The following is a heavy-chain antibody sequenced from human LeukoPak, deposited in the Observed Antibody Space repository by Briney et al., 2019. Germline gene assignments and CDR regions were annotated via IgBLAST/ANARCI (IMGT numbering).Heavy chain of an antibody. CDR3: ARGILSSGWYEYYFDY. J-gene: IGHJ4*02. D-gene: IGHD6-19*01. Sequence: ASVKVSFKASGYTFTGYYMHWVRQAPGQGLGWMGWINPNSGGTNYAQKFQGRVTMTRDTSISTAYMELSRLRSDDTAVYYCARGILSSGWYEYYFDYWGQGTLVTVSS. V-gene: IGHV1-2*02. CDR2: INPNSGGT. CDR1: GYTFTGYY.